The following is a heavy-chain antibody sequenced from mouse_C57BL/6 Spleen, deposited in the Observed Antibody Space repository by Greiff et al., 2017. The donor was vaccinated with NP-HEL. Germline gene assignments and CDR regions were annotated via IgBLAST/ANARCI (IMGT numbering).Heavy chain of an antibody. J-gene: IGHJ2*01. CDR1: GYTFTSYW. V-gene: IGHV1-61*01. Sequence: QVQLQQPGAELVRPGSSVKLSCKASGYTFTSYWMDWVKQRPGQGLEWIGNIYPSDSETHYNQKFKDKATLTVDKSSSTAYMQLSSLTSEDSAVYYGARGGYYGYWGQGTTLTVSS. CDR2: IYPSDSET. CDR3: ARGGYYGY. D-gene: IGHD1-1*01.